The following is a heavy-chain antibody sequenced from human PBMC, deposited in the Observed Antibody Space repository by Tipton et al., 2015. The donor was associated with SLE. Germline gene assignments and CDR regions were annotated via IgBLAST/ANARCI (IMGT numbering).Heavy chain of an antibody. J-gene: IGHJ6*03. CDR3: ARGGAGITMVRGATYYYYYMDV. Sequence: TLSLTCTVSGGSIRSGDYYWSWIRQPPGKGLEWIGYIYYSGSTYYNPSLKSRVTISVDTSKNQFSLKLTSVTAADTAVYYCARGGAGITMVRGATYYYYYMDVWGKGTTVTVSS. CDR1: GGSIRSGDYY. V-gene: IGHV4-30-4*01. D-gene: IGHD3-10*01. CDR2: IYYSGST.